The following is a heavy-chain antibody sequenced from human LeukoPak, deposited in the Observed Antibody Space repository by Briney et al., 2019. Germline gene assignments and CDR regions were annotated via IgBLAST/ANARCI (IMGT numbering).Heavy chain of an antibody. D-gene: IGHD2-15*01. J-gene: IGHJ4*02. Sequence: PGGSLRLSCAASGFTFSDYYMSWTRQAPGKGLEWVSYISSSGSTIYYADSVKGRFTISRDNAKNSLYLQMNSLRAEDTAVNYCAREGYCSGGSCYVDYWGQGTLVTVSS. CDR2: ISSSGSTI. CDR3: AREGYCSGGSCYVDY. V-gene: IGHV3-11*01. CDR1: GFTFSDYY.